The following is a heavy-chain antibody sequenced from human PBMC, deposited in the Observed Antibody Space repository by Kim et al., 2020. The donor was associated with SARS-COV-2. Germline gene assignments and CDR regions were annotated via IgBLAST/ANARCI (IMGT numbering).Heavy chain of an antibody. CDR3: ARGLQQLKYNWFDP. V-gene: IGHV4-31*03. Sequence: SETLSLTCTVSGGSISSGGYYWSWIRQHPGKGLEWIGYIYYSGSTYYNPSLKSRVTISVDTSKNQFSLKLSSVTAADTAVYYCARGLQQLKYNWFDPWGQGTLVTVSS. D-gene: IGHD6-13*01. CDR2: IYYSGST. CDR1: GGSISSGGYY. J-gene: IGHJ5*02.